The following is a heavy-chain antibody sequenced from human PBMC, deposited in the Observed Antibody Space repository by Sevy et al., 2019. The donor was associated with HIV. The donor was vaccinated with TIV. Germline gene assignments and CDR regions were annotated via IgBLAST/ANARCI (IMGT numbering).Heavy chain of an antibody. CDR2: IKRDGSGK. CDR1: GFTFSNYL. CDR3: ARDCNSATCLWGLDV. J-gene: IGHJ6*02. V-gene: IGHV3-7*03. Sequence: GSLRLSCCTSGFTFSNYLVSWVRQAPGEGLEWVANIKRDGSGKYYVASVKGRFTISRDNDKTSLYLQMNSLRDEDMAVYYCARDCNSATCLWGLDVWGPGTTVTVSS. D-gene: IGHD1-26*01.